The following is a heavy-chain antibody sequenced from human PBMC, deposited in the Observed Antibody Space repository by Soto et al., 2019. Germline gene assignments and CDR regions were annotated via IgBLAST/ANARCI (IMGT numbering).Heavy chain of an antibody. CDR2: TYYRSKWYN. Sequence: SQTLSLTCAISGDSVSSNSAAWNWIRPSPSRGLEWLGRTYYRSKWYNDYAVSVKSRITINPDTSKNQFSLQLNSVTPEDTAVYYCARDSPDYIWGSYRYFDYRGQGTLVTVSS. CDR3: ARDSPDYIWGSYRYFDY. J-gene: IGHJ4*02. D-gene: IGHD3-16*02. V-gene: IGHV6-1*01. CDR1: GDSVSSNSAA.